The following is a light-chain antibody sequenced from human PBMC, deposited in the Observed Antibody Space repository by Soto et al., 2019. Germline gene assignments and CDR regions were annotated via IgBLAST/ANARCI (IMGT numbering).Light chain of an antibody. CDR1: GSNIGAGYD. CDR3: QSYDSSLSGYV. J-gene: IGLJ1*01. CDR2: ANN. V-gene: IGLV1-40*01. Sequence: QSVLTQPPSVSGAPGQRVTISCTRRGSNIGAGYDVHWYQQLPGTAPKLLIYANNYRPSGVPDRFSGSKSGTPASLAITGLQAEDEADYYCQSYDSSLSGYVFGTGTKVTVL.